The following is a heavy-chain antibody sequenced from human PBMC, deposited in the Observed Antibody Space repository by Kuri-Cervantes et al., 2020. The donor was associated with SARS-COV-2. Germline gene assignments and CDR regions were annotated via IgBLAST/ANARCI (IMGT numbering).Heavy chain of an antibody. J-gene: IGHJ6*03. Sequence: GESLKISWRGSGYSFTNYWIAWVRQMPGKGLEWMGIIYPGDYDTKYSPSFQGQVTISADKSISTAFLQWSSLKASDTAMYYCARRAYGEQVDYYYMDVWGKGTTVTVSS. CDR3: ARRAYGEQVDYYYMDV. D-gene: IGHD4-17*01. CDR2: IYPGDYDT. CDR1: GYSFTNYW. V-gene: IGHV5-51*01.